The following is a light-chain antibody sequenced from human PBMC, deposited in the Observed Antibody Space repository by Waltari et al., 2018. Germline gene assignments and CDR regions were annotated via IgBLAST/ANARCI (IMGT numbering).Light chain of an antibody. J-gene: IGKJ1*01. CDR3: QKYDSLPAT. CDR1: RSVIKY. V-gene: IGKV3-20*01. Sequence: TLSCRASRSVIKYLAWYQQTPGRAPRLLIYHVSTRATGIPDRFSGSGSGTDFSLTISRLEPDDFAVYYCQKYDSLPATFGQGTRVEIK. CDR2: HVS.